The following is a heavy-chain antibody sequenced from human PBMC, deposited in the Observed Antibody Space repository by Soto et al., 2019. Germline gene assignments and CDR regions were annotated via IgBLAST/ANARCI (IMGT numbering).Heavy chain of an antibody. CDR1: GGTFSSYA. V-gene: IGHV1-69*13. J-gene: IGHJ4*02. CDR3: ARADTYYDILTSFDY. CDR2: IIPIFGTA. Sequence: SVKVSCKASGGTFSSYAISWVRQAPGQGLEWMGGIIPIFGTANYAQKFQGRVTITADESTSTAYMELSSLRSEDTAVYYCARADTYYDILTSFDYWGQGTLVTVSS. D-gene: IGHD3-9*01.